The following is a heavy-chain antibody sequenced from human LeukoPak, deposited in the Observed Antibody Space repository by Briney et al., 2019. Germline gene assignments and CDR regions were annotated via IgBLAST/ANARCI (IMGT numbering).Heavy chain of an antibody. D-gene: IGHD1-1*01. J-gene: IGHJ6*02. CDR1: GGSISSGGYF. Sequence: SETLSLTCTVSGGSISSGGYFWSWIRQHPGKGLEWIGYIYYSGTTYYNPSLESRLTISVDTSKNQFSLKLNSVTAADTAVYYCARVEESSYYYYGMDVWGQGTTVTVSS. V-gene: IGHV4-31*03. CDR2: IYYSGTT. CDR3: ARVEESSYYYYGMDV.